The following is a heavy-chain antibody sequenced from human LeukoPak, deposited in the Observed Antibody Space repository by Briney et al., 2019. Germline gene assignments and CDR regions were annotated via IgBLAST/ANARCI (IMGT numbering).Heavy chain of an antibody. CDR1: GYIFTSYY. CDR2: INPSGGST. D-gene: IGHD5-18*01. J-gene: IGHJ4*02. Sequence: ASVKVSCKASGYIFTSYYMHWVRQAPGQGLEWMGIINPSGGSTSYAQKFQGRVTMTRDTSISTAYMELSRLRSDDTAVYYCARDSVDTAIDYWGQGTLVTVSS. V-gene: IGHV1-46*01. CDR3: ARDSVDTAIDY.